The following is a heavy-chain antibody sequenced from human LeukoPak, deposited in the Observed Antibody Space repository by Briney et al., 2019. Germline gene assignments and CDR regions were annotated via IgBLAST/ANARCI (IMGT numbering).Heavy chain of an antibody. CDR1: GGSISSGYY. CDR3: ARRQVYYDSSGHFN. D-gene: IGHD3-22*01. J-gene: IGHJ4*02. Sequence: SETLSLTCTVSGGSISSGYYWGWIRQPPGKGLEWIGSIYHSGSTYYNPSLKSRVTISVDTSKNQFSLKLSSVTAADTAVYYCARRQVYYDSSGHFNWGQGTLVTVSS. V-gene: IGHV4-38-2*02. CDR2: IYHSGST.